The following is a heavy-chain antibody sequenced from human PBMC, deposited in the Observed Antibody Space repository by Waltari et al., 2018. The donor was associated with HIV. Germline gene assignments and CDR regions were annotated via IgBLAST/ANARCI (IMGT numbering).Heavy chain of an antibody. J-gene: IGHJ5*02. CDR3: ARDSRDNSWSLNFFDP. D-gene: IGHD6-13*01. V-gene: IGHV3-21*01. Sequence: EVQLVESGGGPVKPGGSLRLSCRASGFTFNSYILHWVRQAPGKGLEWISSISSSGTFTHYADSVKGRFTISRDNANKSVYLQMNSLRAEDTAVYYCARDSRDNSWSLNFFDPWGQGTLVTVSS. CDR1: GFTFNSYI. CDR2: ISSSGTFT.